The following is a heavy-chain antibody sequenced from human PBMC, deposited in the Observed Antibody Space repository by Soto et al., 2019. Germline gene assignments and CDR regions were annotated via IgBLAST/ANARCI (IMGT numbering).Heavy chain of an antibody. Sequence: GGSLIISWAASVFTFSNYSMNWVRPAPVKGLAWVSAISDSSGRTYYADSVKGRFTVSRDNSKNTLYLQMNSLRAEDTAVYYCAKAQYCSGGSCYGWGDAFDIWGQGTMVTVSS. CDR3: AKAQYCSGGSCYGWGDAFDI. J-gene: IGHJ3*02. CDR2: ISDSSGRT. D-gene: IGHD2-15*01. CDR1: VFTFSNYS. V-gene: IGHV3-23*01.